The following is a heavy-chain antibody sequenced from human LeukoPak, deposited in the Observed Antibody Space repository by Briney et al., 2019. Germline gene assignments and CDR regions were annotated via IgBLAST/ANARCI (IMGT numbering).Heavy chain of an antibody. CDR2: ISGSGGST. Sequence: GGSLRLSCAASGFTFSSYVMSWVRQAPGKGLEWVSGISGSGGSTYYAGSVKGRFTISRDNSNNTLYLQMNSLRAEDTALYYCAKDDWAGPWGGPSVWGKGTTVTVSS. D-gene: IGHD2-21*01. CDR1: GFTFSSYV. V-gene: IGHV3-23*01. CDR3: AKDDWAGPWGGPSV. J-gene: IGHJ6*04.